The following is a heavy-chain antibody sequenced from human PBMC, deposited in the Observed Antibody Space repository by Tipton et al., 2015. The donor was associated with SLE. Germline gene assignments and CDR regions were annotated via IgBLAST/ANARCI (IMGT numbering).Heavy chain of an antibody. Sequence: TLSLTCTVSGDSISSHYWSWIRQPAGKGLEWIGHIYTTGSTNYSPSLKSRVTISFDTSETQFSLKLASVTIADTAVYYCARVSSGTNYAIESWGQGTLVTVSS. V-gene: IGHV4-4*07. D-gene: IGHD4/OR15-4a*01. J-gene: IGHJ4*02. CDR2: IYTTGST. CDR3: ARVSSGTNYAIES. CDR1: GDSISSHY.